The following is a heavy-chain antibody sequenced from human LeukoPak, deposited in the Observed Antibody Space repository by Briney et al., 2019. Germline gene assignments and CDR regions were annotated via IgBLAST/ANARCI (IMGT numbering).Heavy chain of an antibody. J-gene: IGHJ4*02. Sequence: GGSLRLSCAASGFTFSSYAMSWVRQAPGKGLEWVSAISGSGGSTYYADSVKGRFTISRDNSKNTLYLQMNSLRAEDTAVYYCAKWWYYDSSCYYLRPSSHFDYWGQGTLVTVSS. V-gene: IGHV3-23*01. CDR1: GFTFSSYA. CDR2: ISGSGGST. CDR3: AKWWYYDSSCYYLRPSSHFDY. D-gene: IGHD3-22*01.